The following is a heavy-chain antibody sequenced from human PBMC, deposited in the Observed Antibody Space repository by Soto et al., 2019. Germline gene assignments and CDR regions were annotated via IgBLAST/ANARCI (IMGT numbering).Heavy chain of an antibody. Sequence: QVQLVQSGAEVKKPGTSVKVSCKASGGTFSSYAISWVRQAPRQGLEWMGGIIPMLGTANYAQKFQGRVTITADKSTSTAYMELSSLRSEDTAVYYCANPSPPYCSGGSCYAPLYYYGMDVWGQGTTVTVSS. V-gene: IGHV1-69*06. CDR3: ANPSPPYCSGGSCYAPLYYYGMDV. D-gene: IGHD2-15*01. J-gene: IGHJ6*02. CDR1: GGTFSSYA. CDR2: IIPMLGTA.